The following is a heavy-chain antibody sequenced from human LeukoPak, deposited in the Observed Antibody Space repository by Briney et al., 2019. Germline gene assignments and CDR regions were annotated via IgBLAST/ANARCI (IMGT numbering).Heavy chain of an antibody. CDR2: ISAYNGNT. CDR1: GYTFTSYG. J-gene: IGHJ3*02. D-gene: IGHD1-7*01. CDR3: ARESELELRGAFDI. V-gene: IGHV1-18*01. Sequence: ASVKVSCKASGYTFTSYGISWVRQAPGQGLEWMGWISAYNGNTNYAHKLQGRDAMTTDTSTSTAYMELRSLRSDDTAVYYCARESELELRGAFDIWGQGTMVTVSS.